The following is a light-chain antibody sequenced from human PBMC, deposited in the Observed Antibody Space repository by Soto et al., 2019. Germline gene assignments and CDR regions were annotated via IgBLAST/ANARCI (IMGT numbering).Light chain of an antibody. Sequence: QSVLTQPASVAGSPGQSITISCIGAYSDVGFYNYVSWYQHHPGKAPKLMIYEVSSRPSGVSDRFSGSKSGSTASLTVSGLQAEDEADYYCSSYAVTNIFVFGTGTKVTVL. V-gene: IGLV2-14*01. CDR1: YSDVGFYNY. CDR2: EVS. CDR3: SSYAVTNIFV. J-gene: IGLJ1*01.